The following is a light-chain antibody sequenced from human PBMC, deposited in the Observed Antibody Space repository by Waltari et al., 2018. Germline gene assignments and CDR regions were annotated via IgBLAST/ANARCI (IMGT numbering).Light chain of an antibody. CDR2: DAS. CDR3: QQRSNWPPFT. Sequence: EIVLTQSPATLSLSPGERATLSCRASQSVSSYFAWYQQKPGQAPRLLIYDASNRATGIPARCSGSGSGTDFTLTISSLEPEDFAVYYCQQRSNWPPFTFGPGTKVDIK. J-gene: IGKJ3*01. CDR1: QSVSSY. V-gene: IGKV3-11*01.